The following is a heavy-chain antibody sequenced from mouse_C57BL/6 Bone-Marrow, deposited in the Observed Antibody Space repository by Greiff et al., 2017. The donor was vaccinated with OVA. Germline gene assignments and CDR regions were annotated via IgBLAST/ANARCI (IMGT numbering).Heavy chain of an antibody. D-gene: IGHD2-1*01. CDR1: GFTFSSYA. CDR2: ISDGGSYT. J-gene: IGHJ2*01. CDR3: ARENYYGNLYYFDY. Sequence: EVKLMESGGGLVKPGGSLKLSCAASGFTFSSYAMSWVRQTPEKRLEWVATISDGGSYTSYPDNVKGRFTISRDNAKNNLYLQMRHLKSEDTAMYYCARENYYGNLYYFDYWGQGTTLTVSS. V-gene: IGHV5-4*01.